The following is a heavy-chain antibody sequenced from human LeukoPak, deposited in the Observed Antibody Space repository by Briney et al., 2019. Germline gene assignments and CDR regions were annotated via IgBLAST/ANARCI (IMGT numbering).Heavy chain of an antibody. V-gene: IGHV3-30*04. D-gene: IGHD6-13*01. J-gene: IGHJ4*02. Sequence: GTSLRLSCAASGFTFSGYPLPWVSQAPGKGLEWVAVLSSDGKDKHYADSVKGRFTVSRDNSKNTLFLQMNSLRPEDTGIYYCARDRQLAAADYYFDYWGQGTLVTVSS. CDR3: ARDRQLAAADYYFDY. CDR2: LSSDGKDK. CDR1: GFTFSGYP.